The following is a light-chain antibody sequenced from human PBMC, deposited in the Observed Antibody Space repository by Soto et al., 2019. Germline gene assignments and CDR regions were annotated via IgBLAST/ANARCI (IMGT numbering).Light chain of an antibody. Sequence: QSVLTQPASVSGSPGQSIAISCTGTSSDIGAYDYVSWYQQYSGKAPKLMIYHVTNRPSGVSDRFSGSKSGNSASLTISGLQAEDEADYSCSSYTSSSTYVFGTGTKVTVL. J-gene: IGLJ1*01. CDR2: HVT. CDR3: SSYTSSSTYV. CDR1: SSDIGAYDY. V-gene: IGLV2-14*01.